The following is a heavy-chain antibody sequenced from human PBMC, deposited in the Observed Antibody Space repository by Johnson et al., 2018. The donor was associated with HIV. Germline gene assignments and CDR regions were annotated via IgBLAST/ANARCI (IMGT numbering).Heavy chain of an antibody. CDR3: ARGYSYEWRGELDAFDI. Sequence: MQLVESGGGLAKPAWSPRLSCAASQFTFSRYYMNCVRQAPGNGLELVGQVNPKGGKTNLIESAKDRINTSTNNAKNTLHLQMNGLKTEDTAVYYCARGYSYEWRGELDAFDIWGQGTIVTVSS. J-gene: IGHJ3*02. CDR1: QFTFSRYY. V-gene: IGHV3-25*03. D-gene: IGHD5-18*01. CDR2: VNPKGGKT.